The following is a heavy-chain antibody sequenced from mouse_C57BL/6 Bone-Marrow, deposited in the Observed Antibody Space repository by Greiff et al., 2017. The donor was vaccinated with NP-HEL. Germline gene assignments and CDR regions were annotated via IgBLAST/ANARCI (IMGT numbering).Heavy chain of an antibody. D-gene: IGHD1-1*01. CDR3: ARAGPFTTVVPDY. Sequence: VQLQQSGAELVMPGASVKLSCKASGYTFTSYWMHWVKQRPGQGLEWIGEIDPSDSYTNYNQKFKGKSTLTVDKSSSTAYMQLSSLTSEDSAFYYCARAGPFTTVVPDYWGQGTTLTVSS. CDR2: IDPSDSYT. J-gene: IGHJ2*01. V-gene: IGHV1-69*01. CDR1: GYTFTSYW.